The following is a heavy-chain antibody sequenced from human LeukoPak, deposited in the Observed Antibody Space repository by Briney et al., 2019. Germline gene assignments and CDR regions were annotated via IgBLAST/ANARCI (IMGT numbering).Heavy chain of an antibody. CDR2: ISGSGGST. D-gene: IGHD4-17*01. V-gene: IGHV3-23*01. CDR3: ASIPSFYGDYT. Sequence: GGSVRLSCAASGFTFSSYAMSWVRQAPGKGLEWVSAISGSGGSTYYADSVKGRFTISRDNSKNTLYLQMNSLRAEDTAVYYCASIPSFYGDYTWGQGTLVTVSS. CDR1: GFTFSSYA. J-gene: IGHJ5*02.